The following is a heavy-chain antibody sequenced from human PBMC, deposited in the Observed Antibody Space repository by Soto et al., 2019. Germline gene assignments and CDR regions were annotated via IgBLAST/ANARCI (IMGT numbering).Heavy chain of an antibody. J-gene: IGHJ5*02. CDR3: ARDPAP. CDR2: IYNSGST. Sequence: QVQLQESGPGLVKASQTLSLTCTVSGGSISSGGYYWSWIRQHPGKGLEWIGYIYNSGSTYYNPSLKSRVTIAADTSKNQFSLKLSALTAAATAVYYCARDPAPWGQGTLVTVSS. CDR1: GGSISSGGYY. V-gene: IGHV4-31*03.